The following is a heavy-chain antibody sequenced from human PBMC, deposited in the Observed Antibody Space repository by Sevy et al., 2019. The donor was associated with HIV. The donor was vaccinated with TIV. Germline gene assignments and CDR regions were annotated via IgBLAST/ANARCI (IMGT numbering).Heavy chain of an antibody. J-gene: IGHJ6*02. CDR1: GDTFTNNY. Sequence: ASVKVSCKASGDTFTNNYIHWVRQAPGQGLEWMAWINSDSGVTNYAQRFQGEVTVTRDTSLSTAYLELTNLKSNDTAIYFCARLTTQPTSDLYGLDVWGQGTTVTVSS. CDR2: INSDSGVT. D-gene: IGHD4-17*01. V-gene: IGHV1-2*02. CDR3: ARLTTQPTSDLYGLDV.